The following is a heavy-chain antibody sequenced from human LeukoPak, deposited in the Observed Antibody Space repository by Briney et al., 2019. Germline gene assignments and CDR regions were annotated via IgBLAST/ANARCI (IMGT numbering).Heavy chain of an antibody. V-gene: IGHV3-53*01. CDR1: GFTVSTTY. Sequence: GGSLRLSCAASGFTVSTTYMNCVRQAPGKGLEWVSILYSCSDTYYADSVKGRVTISRDNSKNILFLQKDSPRAEDTPVYYCARVGVGDHFHWYFDLWGRGTLVTVSS. D-gene: IGHD3-3*02. CDR2: LYSCSDT. CDR3: ARVGVGDHFHWYFDL. J-gene: IGHJ2*01.